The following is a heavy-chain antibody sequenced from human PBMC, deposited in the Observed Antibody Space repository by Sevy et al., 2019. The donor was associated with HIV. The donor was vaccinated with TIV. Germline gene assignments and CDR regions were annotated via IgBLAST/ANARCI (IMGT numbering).Heavy chain of an antibody. V-gene: IGHV3-7*01. Sequence: GGSMRLACAASGFTFSSYWMNWIRQAPGKGLEWVANIKQDGSEKYYVDSVKGRFTISRDNAKNSLYLEMNTLRAEDTAVYYCATSGGETWGQGTLVTVSS. CDR1: GFTFSSYW. CDR2: IKQDGSEK. J-gene: IGHJ5*02. D-gene: IGHD3-16*01. CDR3: ATSGGET.